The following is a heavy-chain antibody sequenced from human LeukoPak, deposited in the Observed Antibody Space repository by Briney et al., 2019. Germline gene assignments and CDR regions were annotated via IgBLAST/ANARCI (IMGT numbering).Heavy chain of an antibody. CDR2: ISSTSSTI. J-gene: IGHJ4*02. CDR1: GFTFTSYS. V-gene: IGHV3-48*04. CDR3: ASLHDIVVIPDATIDY. Sequence: PGGSLRLSCAASGFTFTSYSMNWVRQAPGKGLEWVSYISSTSSTIYYADSVKGRFTISRDNAKNSLYLQMNSLRAEDTAVYYCASLHDIVVIPDATIDYWGQGALVTVSS. D-gene: IGHD2-2*01.